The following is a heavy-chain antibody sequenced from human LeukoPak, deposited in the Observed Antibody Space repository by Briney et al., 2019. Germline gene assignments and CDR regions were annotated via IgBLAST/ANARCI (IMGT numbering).Heavy chain of an antibody. D-gene: IGHD6-19*01. CDR1: GFTFSSYN. CDR2: ISSSSSYI. CDR3: ARDRSGWNFDY. J-gene: IGHJ4*02. Sequence: GGSLRVSCAASGFTFSSYNMNWVRQAPGKGLKWVSFISSSSSYIYYADSVKGRFTISRDNAKNSLYLQMNSLRAEDTAVYYCARDRSGWNFDYWSQGTLVTVSS. V-gene: IGHV3-21*01.